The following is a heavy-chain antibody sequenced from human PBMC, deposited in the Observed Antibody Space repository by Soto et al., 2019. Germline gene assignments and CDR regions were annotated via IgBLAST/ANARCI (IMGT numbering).Heavy chain of an antibody. CDR1: GFPFSSYG. D-gene: IGHD2-15*01. CDR2: IWHDGSHT. J-gene: IGHJ4*02. Sequence: QVQLVESGGGVVQPGRSLRLSCEASGFPFSSYGMHWVRQAPGQGLEWVAVIWHDGSHTYYADSMKGRFTISRDNSKKTLYLQMNSLRAEGTAVYYCAREEGVVARAFDYWGQGTLVAVSS. CDR3: AREEGVVARAFDY. V-gene: IGHV3-33*01.